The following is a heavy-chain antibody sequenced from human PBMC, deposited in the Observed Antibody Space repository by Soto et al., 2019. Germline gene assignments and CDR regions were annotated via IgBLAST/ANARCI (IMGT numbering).Heavy chain of an antibody. D-gene: IGHD2-2*01. J-gene: IGHJ4*02. CDR3: AKGWAVVPAATLDY. V-gene: IGHV3-23*01. CDR2: ISGSGGST. Sequence: EVQLLESGGGLVQPGGTLRLSCAASGFTFSSYAMSWVRQAPGKGLEWVSAISGSGGSTYYADSVKGRFTISRDNSKNTLYLQMNSLRAEDTAVYYCAKGWAVVPAATLDYWGQGTLVTVSS. CDR1: GFTFSSYA.